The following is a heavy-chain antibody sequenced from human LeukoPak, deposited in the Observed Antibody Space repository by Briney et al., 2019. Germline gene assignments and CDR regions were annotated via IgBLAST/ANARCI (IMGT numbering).Heavy chain of an antibody. CDR3: AKEGGDIVVVPAAITPYYYYYYGMDV. D-gene: IGHD2-2*02. Sequence: GGSLRLSCAASGFTFSSYAMSWVRQAPGKGLKWVSAISGSGGSTYYADSVKGRFTISRDNSKNTLYLQMNSLRAEDTAVYYCAKEGGDIVVVPAAITPYYYYYYGMDVWGQGTTVTVSS. CDR1: GFTFSSYA. V-gene: IGHV3-23*01. J-gene: IGHJ6*02. CDR2: ISGSGGST.